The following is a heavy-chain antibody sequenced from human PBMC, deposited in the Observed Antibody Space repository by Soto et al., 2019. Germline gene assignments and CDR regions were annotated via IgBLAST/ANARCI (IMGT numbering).Heavy chain of an antibody. J-gene: IGHJ4*02. D-gene: IGHD3-9*01. Sequence: ASVKVSCKASGYTFTSYAMHWVRQAPGQRLEWMGWINAGNGNTKYSQKFQGRVTITRDTSASTAYMELSSLRSEDTAVYYCARRSIDYDILTGYPYYFDYWGQGTLVTVS. V-gene: IGHV1-3*01. CDR3: ARRSIDYDILTGYPYYFDY. CDR2: INAGNGNT. CDR1: GYTFTSYA.